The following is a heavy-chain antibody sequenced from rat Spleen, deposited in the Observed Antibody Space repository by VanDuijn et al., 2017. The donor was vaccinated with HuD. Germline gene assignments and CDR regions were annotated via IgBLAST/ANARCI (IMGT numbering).Heavy chain of an antibody. D-gene: IGHD1-11*01. J-gene: IGHJ2*01. CDR1: GFTFSHYG. CDR2: LSYDGHTT. CDR3: TRRHYGYTDYFDY. Sequence: EVQLVDSGGDLVQPGRSLKLTCAASGFTFSHYGMAWVRQAPTKGLEWVATLSYDGHTTYYRDSVKGRFTISRDIAKSTLYLQMDSLGSEDTATYYCTRRHYGYTDYFDYWGQGVMVTVSS. V-gene: IGHV5-29*01.